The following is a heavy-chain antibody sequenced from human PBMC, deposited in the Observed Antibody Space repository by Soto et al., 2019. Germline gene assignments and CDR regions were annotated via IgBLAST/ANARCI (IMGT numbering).Heavy chain of an antibody. CDR3: AKAPTGRPDLYSCMAV. CDR1: GFRFSTYA. Sequence: PGGSLTLSCAASGFRFSTYAITGALQAPGKGPEWVSSISDSGDSTYYADSVKGRFTISRDNSKNTLFLQMDSLRAEDTAVFYCAKAPTGRPDLYSCMAVWGKGTMVTVSS. D-gene: IGHD6-6*01. CDR2: ISDSGDST. V-gene: IGHV3-23*01. J-gene: IGHJ6*03.